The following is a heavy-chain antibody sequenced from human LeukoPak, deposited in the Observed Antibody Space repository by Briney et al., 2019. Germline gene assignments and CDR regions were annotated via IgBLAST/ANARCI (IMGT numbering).Heavy chain of an antibody. J-gene: IGHJ4*02. CDR2: VYTSGTP. V-gene: IGHV4-59*10. CDR3: ARAYFSTVKLD. CDR1: GGSFSGYY. Sequence: SETLSLTCAVYGGSFSGYYWSWIRQPAGKGLEWIGRVYTSGTPKYNPSLKSRVTISVDTSRDQFSLKLSSVTAADTAVYYCARAYFSTVKLDWGQGTLVTVSS. D-gene: IGHD5/OR15-5a*01.